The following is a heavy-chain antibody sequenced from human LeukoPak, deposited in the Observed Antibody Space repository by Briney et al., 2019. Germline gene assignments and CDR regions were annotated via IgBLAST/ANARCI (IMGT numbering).Heavy chain of an antibody. Sequence: PSETLSLTCIVSGVSICSYYWNWIRQPPGKGLEWIGYIYYSGSTNYNPSLKSRVTISVDTSKNQFSLKLSSVTAADTAVYYCARSADIVILPAAMAFDPWGQGTLVTVSS. CDR3: ARSADIVILPAAMAFDP. CDR1: GVSICSYY. J-gene: IGHJ5*02. CDR2: IYYSGST. D-gene: IGHD2-2*01. V-gene: IGHV4-59*01.